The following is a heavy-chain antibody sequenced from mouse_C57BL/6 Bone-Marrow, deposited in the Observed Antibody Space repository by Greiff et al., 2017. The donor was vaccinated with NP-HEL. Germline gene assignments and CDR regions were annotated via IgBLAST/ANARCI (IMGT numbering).Heavy chain of an antibody. V-gene: IGHV5-2*01. Sequence: DVHLVESGGGLVQPGESLKLSCESNEYEFPSHDMSWVRKTPEKRLELVAAINSDGGSTYYPDTMERRFIISRDNTKKTLYLQMSSLRSEDTALYYCARYSPTGAWFAYWGQGTLVTVSA. CDR2: INSDGGST. J-gene: IGHJ3*01. CDR1: EYEFPSHD. D-gene: IGHD1-1*01. CDR3: ARYSPTGAWFAY.